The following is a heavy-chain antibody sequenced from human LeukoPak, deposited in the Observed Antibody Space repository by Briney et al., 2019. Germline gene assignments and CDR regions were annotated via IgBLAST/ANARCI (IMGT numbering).Heavy chain of an antibody. CDR3: ARGYYDREVWFDP. J-gene: IGHJ5*02. CDR2: INHSGST. V-gene: IGHV4-34*01. CDR1: GGSLSGYY. D-gene: IGHD3-10*02. Sequence: SETLSLTCAVYGGSLSGYYWSWIRQPPGKGLEWIGEINHSGSTNYNPSLKSRVTISVDTSKNQFSLKLSSVTAADTAVYYCARGYYDREVWFDPWGQGTLVTVSS.